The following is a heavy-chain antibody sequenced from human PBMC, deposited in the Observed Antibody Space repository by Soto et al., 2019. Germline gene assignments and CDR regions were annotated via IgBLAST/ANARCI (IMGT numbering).Heavy chain of an antibody. D-gene: IGHD3-9*01. Sequence: GGSLRLSCAASGFTFSSYGMHWVRQAPGKGLEWVAVIWYDGSNKYYADSVKGRFTISRDNSKNTLYLQMNSLRAEDTAVYYCARDILTGYYLFDYWGQGTLVTVS. CDR3: ARDILTGYYLFDY. CDR1: GFTFSSYG. J-gene: IGHJ4*02. V-gene: IGHV3-33*01. CDR2: IWYDGSNK.